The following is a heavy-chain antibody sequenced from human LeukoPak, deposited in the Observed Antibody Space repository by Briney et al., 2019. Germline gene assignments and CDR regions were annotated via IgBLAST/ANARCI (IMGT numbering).Heavy chain of an antibody. J-gene: IGHJ4*02. CDR3: ARDGRELSGS. CDR2: ISGYNGNT. CDR1: DYTYTSYG. V-gene: IGHV1-18*01. D-gene: IGHD1-26*01. Sequence: GASVKVSCKTSDYTYTSYGISWVRQAPGQGLEWMGWISGYNGNTNYAQKFQARVTMTTDTSTTTAYMELRSLRSDDTAVYYCARDGRELSGSWGQGTLVTVSS.